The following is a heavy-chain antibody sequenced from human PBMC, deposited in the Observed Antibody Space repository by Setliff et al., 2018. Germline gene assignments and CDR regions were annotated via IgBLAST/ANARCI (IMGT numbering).Heavy chain of an antibody. CDR3: ARDTRDRYDTSGHYLSLDY. CDR2: INPGGLSS. CDR1: GYSFTSHY. J-gene: IGHJ4*02. Sequence: ASVKVSCKTSGYSFTSHYMHWVRQAPGQGLEWMGIINPGGLSSSSTQKFEGRVTMTRDTSTSTVYMELNSLTSDDTAVYYCARDTRDRYDTSGHYLSLDYWGQGTLVTVSS. V-gene: IGHV1-46*01. D-gene: IGHD3-22*01.